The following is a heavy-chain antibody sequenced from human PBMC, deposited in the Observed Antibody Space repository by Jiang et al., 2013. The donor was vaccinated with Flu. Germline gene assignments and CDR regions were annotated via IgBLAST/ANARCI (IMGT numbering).Heavy chain of an antibody. J-gene: IGHJ6*02. Sequence: WVRQAPGQGLEWMGWISAYNGNTNYAQKLQGRVTMTTDTSTSTAYMELRSLRSDDTAVYYCARAASGAGYCSSTSCYGMDVWGQGTTVTVSS. CDR2: ISAYNGNT. D-gene: IGHD2-2*01. V-gene: IGHV1-18*01. CDR3: ARAASGAGYCSSTSCYGMDV.